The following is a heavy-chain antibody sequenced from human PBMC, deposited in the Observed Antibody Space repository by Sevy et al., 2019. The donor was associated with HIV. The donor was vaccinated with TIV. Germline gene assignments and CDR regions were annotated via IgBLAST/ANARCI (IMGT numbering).Heavy chain of an antibody. D-gene: IGHD6-19*01. V-gene: IGHV3-33*01. CDR3: QREGGWYEAAFDY. CDR1: GFTFANYA. J-gene: IGHJ4*02. Sequence: GESLKISCAASGFTFANYAMHWVRQAPGKGLEWVTVIWSDGSNDVYTDSVKGRFIISRDNSRNTLYLQMNNLRVEDTAVYYCQREGGWYEAAFDYRGQGALVTVSS. CDR2: IWSDGSND.